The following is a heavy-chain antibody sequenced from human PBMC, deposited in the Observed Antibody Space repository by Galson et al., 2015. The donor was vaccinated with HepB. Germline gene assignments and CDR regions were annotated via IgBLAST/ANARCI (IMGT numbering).Heavy chain of an antibody. Sequence: SLRLSCAASGFTFSDFGMHWVRQAPGKGLESVAIISYDGDNTYFANSVKGRFTFSRDNSKNTLSLQMNSLRVDDTAMYYCAREVEEDVAAIDVWGQGTLVIVSS. CDR2: ISYDGDNT. CDR1: GFTFSDFG. V-gene: IGHV3-30*03. CDR3: AREVEEDVAAIDV. J-gene: IGHJ3*01. D-gene: IGHD1-1*01.